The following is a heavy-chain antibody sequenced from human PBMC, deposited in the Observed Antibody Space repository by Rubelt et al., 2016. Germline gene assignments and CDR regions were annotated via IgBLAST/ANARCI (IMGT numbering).Heavy chain of an antibody. J-gene: IGHJ6*02. CDR3: ARAGYGDYRDYCYYGMDV. V-gene: IGHV3-74*01. D-gene: IGHD4-17*01. Sequence: KGRFTISRDNAKNTLYLQMNSLRAEDTAVYYCARAGYGDYRDYCYYGMDVWGQGTTVTVSS.